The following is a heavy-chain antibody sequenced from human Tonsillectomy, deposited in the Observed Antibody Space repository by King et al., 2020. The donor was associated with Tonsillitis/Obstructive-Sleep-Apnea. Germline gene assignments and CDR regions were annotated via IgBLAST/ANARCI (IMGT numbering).Heavy chain of an antibody. CDR1: SASISSSDYY. Sequence: QLQESGPGLVKPSETLSLTCIVSSASISSSDYYWSWIRQPPGKGLEWIGSISFSGSTYYNPSLRTPVAISVDTSKNQFSLKLNSVTAADTAVYYCATLGLGIGADYFDYWGQGTLFTVSS. CDR3: ATLGLGIGADYFDY. V-gene: IGHV4-39*01. CDR2: ISFSGST. D-gene: IGHD7-27*01. J-gene: IGHJ4*02.